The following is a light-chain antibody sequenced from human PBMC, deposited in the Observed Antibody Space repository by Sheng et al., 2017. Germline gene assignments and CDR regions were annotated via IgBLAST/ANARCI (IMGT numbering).Light chain of an antibody. CDR1: NSNIGSNS. CDR2: ITN. J-gene: IGLJ3*02. Sequence: QPVLTQPPSASGTPGQRVTISCSGSNSNIGSNSVNWYQQLPGTAPKLLIYITNQRPSGVPDRFSGSKSGTSASLAISGLQSEDEADYYCAGWDDSLSGWVFGGGTKLTVL. CDR3: AGWDDSLSGWV. V-gene: IGLV1-44*01.